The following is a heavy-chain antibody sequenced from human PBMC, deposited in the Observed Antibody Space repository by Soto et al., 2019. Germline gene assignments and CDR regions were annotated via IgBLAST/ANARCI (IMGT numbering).Heavy chain of an antibody. CDR3: ARYCNSTSCSFDY. Sequence: SETLSLTCTVSGGSISSGDYYWSWIRQPPGKGLEWIGYIYYSGSTSYNPSLKSRVTISVDTSKNQFSLELRSVTAADTAVYYCARYCNSTSCSFDYWGPGTLVTVSS. D-gene: IGHD2-2*01. CDR1: GGSISSGDYY. CDR2: IYYSGST. J-gene: IGHJ4*02. V-gene: IGHV4-61*08.